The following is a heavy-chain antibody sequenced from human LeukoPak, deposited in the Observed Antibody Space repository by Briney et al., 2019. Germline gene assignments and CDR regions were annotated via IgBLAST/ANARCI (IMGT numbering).Heavy chain of an antibody. J-gene: IGHJ5*02. D-gene: IGHD1-14*01. CDR3: ARDYGRTSPSNWFDP. CDR2: IIPIFGTA. Sequence: GASVKVSCKASGGTFSSYAISWVRQAPGQGLEWMGGIIPIFGTANYAQKSQGRVTITTDESTSTAYMELSSLRSEDTAVYYCARDYGRTSPSNWFDPWGQGTLVTVSS. V-gene: IGHV1-69*05. CDR1: GGTFSSYA.